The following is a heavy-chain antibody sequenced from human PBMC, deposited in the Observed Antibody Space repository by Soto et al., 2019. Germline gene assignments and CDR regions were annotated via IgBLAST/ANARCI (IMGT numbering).Heavy chain of an antibody. V-gene: IGHV3-30-3*01. CDR2: ISYDGSNK. J-gene: IGHJ4*02. CDR1: GFTFNSYA. CDR3: ARDTFMTTVTTVDY. D-gene: IGHD4-17*01. Sequence: PGGSLRLSCAASGFTFNSYAMHWVRQAPGKGLEWVAVISYDGSNKYYADSVKGRFTTSRDNSKNTLYLQMNSLRAEDTAVYYCARDTFMTTVTTVDYWGQGTLVTVSS.